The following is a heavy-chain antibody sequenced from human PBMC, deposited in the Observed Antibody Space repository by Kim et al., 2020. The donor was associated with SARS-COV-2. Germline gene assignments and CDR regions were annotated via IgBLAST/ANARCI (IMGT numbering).Heavy chain of an antibody. CDR2: ISYDGSNK. D-gene: IGHD2-2*01. J-gene: IGHJ3*01. V-gene: IGHV3-30*18. CDR3: AKDLGSTSQIS. Sequence: GGSLRLSCAASGFTFSSYGMHWVRQAPGKGLEWVAVISYDGSNKYYADSVKGRFTISRDNSKNTLYLQMNSLRAEDTAVYYCAKDLGSTSQISWGQGTMVTVSS. CDR1: GFTFSSYG.